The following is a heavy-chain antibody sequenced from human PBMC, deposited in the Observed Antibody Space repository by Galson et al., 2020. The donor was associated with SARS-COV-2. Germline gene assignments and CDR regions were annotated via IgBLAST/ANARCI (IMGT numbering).Heavy chain of an antibody. D-gene: IGHD1-26*01. J-gene: IGHJ4*02. CDR1: GFTFSSYG. CDR2: ISYDGSNK. CDR3: AKDSGSYLGY. Sequence: GSLRLSCAASGFTFSSYGMHWVRQAPGKGLEWVAVISYDGSNKYYADSVKGRFTISRDNSKNTLYLQMNSLRAEDTAVYYCAKDSGSYLGYWGQGTLVTVSS. V-gene: IGHV3-30*18.